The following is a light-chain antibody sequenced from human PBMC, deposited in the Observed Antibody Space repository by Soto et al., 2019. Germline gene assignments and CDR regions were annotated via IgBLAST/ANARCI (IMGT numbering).Light chain of an antibody. V-gene: IGLV2-14*01. CDR3: CSYTSTTTLV. Sequence: QSALTQPASVSGSPGQSITISCTGTSSDVGAYNYVSWYQQHPGKAPKVIIYEVSNRPSGVSNRFSGSKSGNTASLTISGLQAEDEADYYCCSYTSTTTLVFGGGTQLTVL. J-gene: IGLJ3*02. CDR1: SSDVGAYNY. CDR2: EVS.